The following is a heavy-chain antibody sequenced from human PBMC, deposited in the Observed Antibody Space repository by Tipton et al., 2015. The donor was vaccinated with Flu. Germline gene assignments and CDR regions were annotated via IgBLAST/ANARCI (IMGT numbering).Heavy chain of an antibody. CDR1: GYSINSGYY. CDR3: ARHTGDSVRGVIDY. CDR2: IYRSGST. J-gene: IGHJ4*02. V-gene: IGHV4-38-2*02. D-gene: IGHD3-10*02. Sequence: LRLSCNVSGYSINSGYYWGWVRRPPGKGLEWIGTIYRSGSTYYNPSLKSRLTISVDTSQNQFSLRLSSVTAADTAVYYCARHTGDSVRGVIDYWGQGTLVTVSS.